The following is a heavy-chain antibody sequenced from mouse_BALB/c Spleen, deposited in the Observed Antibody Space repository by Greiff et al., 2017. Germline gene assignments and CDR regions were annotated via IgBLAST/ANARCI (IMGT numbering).Heavy chain of an antibody. CDR1: GFSLTSYG. CDR2: IWSGGST. CDR3: ARNFEVFRVYAMDY. J-gene: IGHJ4*01. Sequence: VQLKESGPGLVQPSQSLSITCTVSGFSLTSYGVHWVRQSPGKGLEWLGVIWSGGSTDYNAAFISRLSISKDNSKSQVFFKMNSLQANDTAIYYCARNFEVFRVYAMDYWGQGTSVTVSS. D-gene: IGHD2-10*02. V-gene: IGHV2-2*02.